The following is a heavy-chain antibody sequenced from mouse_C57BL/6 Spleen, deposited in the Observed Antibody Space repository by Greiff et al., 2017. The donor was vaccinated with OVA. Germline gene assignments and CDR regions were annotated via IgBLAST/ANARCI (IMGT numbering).Heavy chain of an antibody. D-gene: IGHD1-1*01. V-gene: IGHV1-69*01. CDR1: GYTFTSYW. CDR2: IDPSDSYT. Sequence: QVQLQQPGAELVMPGASVKLSCKASGYTFTSYWMHWVKQRPGQGLEWIGEIDPSDSYTNYNQKFKGKSTLTVDKSSSTAYMQLSRLTSEDSAVYYGARKCEDSSPYFDYWGQGTTLTVSS. J-gene: IGHJ2*01. CDR3: ARKCEDSSPYFDY.